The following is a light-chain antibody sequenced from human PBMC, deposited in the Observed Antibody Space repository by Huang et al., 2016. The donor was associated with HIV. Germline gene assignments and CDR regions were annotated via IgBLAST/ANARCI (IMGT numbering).Light chain of an antibody. J-gene: IGKJ2*01. CDR3: QQSARTPRT. CDR2: AAS. Sequence: DFQITQSPSSLSASVGDIVIITCRASQNIKRYLNWYQQEPGKAPKLLISAASNLQSGVPSTFSGSGSGTDFTLTINSLQPEDSATYYCQQSARTPRTFGQGTKLEI. CDR1: QNIKRY. V-gene: IGKV1-39*01.